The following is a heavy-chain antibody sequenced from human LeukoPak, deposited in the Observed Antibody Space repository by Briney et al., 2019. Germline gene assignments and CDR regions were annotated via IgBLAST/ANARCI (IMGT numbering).Heavy chain of an antibody. J-gene: IGHJ3*02. V-gene: IGHV3-74*01. D-gene: IGHD3-10*01. CDR2: INSDGSST. CDR3: ARANYGSGRAAFDI. Sequence: GGSLRLSCAASGFTFSSYRMHWVRHAPGKGLVWVTSINSDGSSTSYADSVKGRFTISRDNAKNTLYLQMNSLRAEDTAVYYCARANYGSGRAAFDIWGQGTMVTVSS. CDR1: GFTFSSYR.